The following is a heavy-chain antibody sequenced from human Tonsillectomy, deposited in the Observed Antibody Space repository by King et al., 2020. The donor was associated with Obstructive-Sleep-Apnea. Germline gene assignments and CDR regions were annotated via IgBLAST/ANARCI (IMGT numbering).Heavy chain of an antibody. J-gene: IGHJ2*01. CDR2: ISGSGSTI. CDR3: ARDPAGWLRSYWYFDL. V-gene: IGHV3-11*01. CDR1: GFTLTDYY. D-gene: IGHD5-24*01. Sequence: QLVQSGGGLVKPGGSLRLSCAASGFTLTDYYMSWIRQAPGKGLEWVSYISGSGSTIYYADSVKGRFTVSRDKANNSLYLQMNSVRAEDTAVYYCARDPAGWLRSYWYFDLWGRGTLVTVSS.